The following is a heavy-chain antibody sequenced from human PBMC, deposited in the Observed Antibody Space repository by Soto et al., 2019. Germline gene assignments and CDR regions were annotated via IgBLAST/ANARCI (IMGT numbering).Heavy chain of an antibody. Sequence: GGSLRLSCAASGFTFSNAWMSWVRQAPGKGLEWVGRIKSKTDGGTTDYAAPVKGRFTISRDDSKNTLYPQMNSLKTEDTAVYYCTTEYYYDSSGYYYSGGYFDYWGQGTLVTVSS. CDR2: IKSKTDGGTT. D-gene: IGHD3-22*01. CDR3: TTEYYYDSSGYYYSGGYFDY. V-gene: IGHV3-15*01. J-gene: IGHJ4*02. CDR1: GFTFSNAW.